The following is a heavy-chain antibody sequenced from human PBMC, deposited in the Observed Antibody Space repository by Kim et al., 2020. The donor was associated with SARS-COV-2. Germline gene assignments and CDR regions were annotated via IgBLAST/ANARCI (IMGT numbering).Heavy chain of an antibody. D-gene: IGHD3-10*01. CDR1: GGTFSSYA. V-gene: IGHV1-69*04. Sequence: SVKVSCKASGGTFSSYAISWVRQAPGQGLEWMGRIIPILGIANYAQKFQGRVTITADKSTSTAYMELSSLRSEDTAVYYCAREGGYYGSGSYFDYWGQGTLVTVSS. CDR2: IIPILGIA. CDR3: AREGGYYGSGSYFDY. J-gene: IGHJ4*02.